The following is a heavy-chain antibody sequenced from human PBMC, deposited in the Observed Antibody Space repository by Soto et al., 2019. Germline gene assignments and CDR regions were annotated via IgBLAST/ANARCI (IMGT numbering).Heavy chain of an antibody. V-gene: IGHV4-39*01. CDR2: LYYTGTT. CDR3: GANISRPSCSDWFDP. Sequence: SLTCSVSGGSIGSSSYYFGWIRQPPGKGLEWIGSLYYTGTTYYNSSLKSRVTISADKSQNQFSLRLSSVTAADTAVYYCGANISRPSCSDWFDPLAQGLLVPV. CDR1: GGSIGSSSYY. J-gene: IGHJ5*02. D-gene: IGHD2-2*01.